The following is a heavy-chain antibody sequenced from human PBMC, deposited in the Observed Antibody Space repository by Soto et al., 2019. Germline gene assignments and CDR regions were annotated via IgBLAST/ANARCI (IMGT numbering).Heavy chain of an antibody. D-gene: IGHD3-10*01. CDR1: GGSISSGGYY. CDR3: ARGAPFTMVRGVSAFDY. J-gene: IGHJ4*02. CDR2: IYYSGST. Sequence: SETLSLTCTVSGGSISSGGYYWSWIRQHPGKGLEWIGYIYYSGSTYYNPSLKSRVTISVDTSKNQFSPKLSSVTAADTAVYYCARGAPFTMVRGVSAFDYWGQGTLVTVSS. V-gene: IGHV4-31*03.